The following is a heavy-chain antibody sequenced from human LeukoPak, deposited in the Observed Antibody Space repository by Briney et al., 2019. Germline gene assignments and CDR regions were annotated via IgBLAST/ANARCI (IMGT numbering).Heavy chain of an antibody. D-gene: IGHD3-10*01. CDR2: IASDGSHT. CDR3: ARERQDTIVHSGAFDI. Sequence: PGGSLRLSCAASGFTFSTYFMNWVRQAPGKGLEWVAVIASDGSHTFYVESVKGRFTISRDNSKNTLYLQMNSLRAEDTAVYFCARERQDTIVHSGAFDIWGQGTMVTVSS. CDR1: GFTFSTYF. J-gene: IGHJ3*02. V-gene: IGHV3-30-3*01.